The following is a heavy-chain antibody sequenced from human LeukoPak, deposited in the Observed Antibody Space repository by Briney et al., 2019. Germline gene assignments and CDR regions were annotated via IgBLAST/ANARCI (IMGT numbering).Heavy chain of an antibody. D-gene: IGHD3-10*01. CDR3: ARDRVPMVRGTRGASDI. J-gene: IGHJ3*02. Sequence: GGSLRLSCAASGFTFSSYWMSWVRQAPGKGLEWVANIKQDGSEKYYVDSVKGRFTISRDNAKNSLYLQMNSLRAEGTAVYYCARDRVPMVRGTRGASDIWGQGTMVTVSS. CDR1: GFTFSSYW. CDR2: IKQDGSEK. V-gene: IGHV3-7*03.